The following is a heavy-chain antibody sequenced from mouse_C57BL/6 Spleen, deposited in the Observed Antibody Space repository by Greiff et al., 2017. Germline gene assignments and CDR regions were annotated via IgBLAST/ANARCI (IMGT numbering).Heavy chain of an antibody. Sequence: VKLMESGPGLVAPSQCLSITCTVSGFSLTSYGVDWVRQPPGQGLEWLGVIWGGGSTNNYSALISRLSIRKDNPRSQVFSKRNSLHTDDTAMYYCAKHGNYGSSYAMDYWGQGTSVTVSS. J-gene: IGHJ4*01. D-gene: IGHD1-1*01. V-gene: IGHV2-9*01. CDR1: GFSLTSYG. CDR3: AKHGNYGSSYAMDY. CDR2: IWGGGST.